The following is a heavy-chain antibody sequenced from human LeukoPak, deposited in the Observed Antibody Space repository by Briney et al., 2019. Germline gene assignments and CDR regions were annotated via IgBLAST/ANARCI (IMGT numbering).Heavy chain of an antibody. V-gene: IGHV4-59*01. CDR3: ARGYSSGWYRPGSRGYNWFDP. Sequence: PSETLSLTCTVSGGSISSYYWSWIRQPPGKGLEWIGYIYYSGSTNYNPSLKSRVTISVDTSKNQFSLKLSSVTAADTAVYYCARGYSSGWYRPGSRGYNWFDPWGQGTLVTVSS. D-gene: IGHD6-19*01. J-gene: IGHJ5*02. CDR1: GGSISSYY. CDR2: IYYSGST.